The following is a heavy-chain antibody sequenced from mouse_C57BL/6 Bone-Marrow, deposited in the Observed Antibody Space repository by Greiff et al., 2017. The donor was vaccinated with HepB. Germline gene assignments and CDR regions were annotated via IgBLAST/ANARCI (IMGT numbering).Heavy chain of an antibody. V-gene: IGHV14-4*01. CDR2: IDPENGDT. J-gene: IGHJ4*01. D-gene: IGHD1-1*01. CDR3: TSIYYYGSSYAMDY. CDR1: GFTITDDY. Sequence: VQLQQSGAELVRPGASVKLSCTASGFTITDDYMHWVKQRPEQGLEWIGWIDPENGDTEYASKFQGKANITADTSSNTAYLQLSSLTSEDTAVYYCTSIYYYGSSYAMDYWGQGTSVTVSS.